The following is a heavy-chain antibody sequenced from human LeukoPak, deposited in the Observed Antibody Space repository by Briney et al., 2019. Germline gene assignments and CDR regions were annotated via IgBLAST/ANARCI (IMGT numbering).Heavy chain of an antibody. CDR2: INHSGST. V-gene: IGHV4-34*01. CDR3: ARVNWEMATIPAVDY. CDR1: GGSFSGYY. J-gene: IGHJ4*02. D-gene: IGHD5-24*01. Sequence: PSETLSLTCAVYGGSFSGYYWSWIRQPPGKGLEWIGEINHSGSTNYNPSLKSRVTISVDTSKNQFSLKLSSVTAADTAVYYCARVNWEMATIPAVDYWGQGTLVTVSS.